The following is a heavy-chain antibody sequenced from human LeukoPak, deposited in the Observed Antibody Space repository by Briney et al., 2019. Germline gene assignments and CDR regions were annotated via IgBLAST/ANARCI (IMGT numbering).Heavy chain of an antibody. CDR2: IYYSGST. Sequence: SETLSLTCTVSGGSISSGGYYWSWVRQHPGKGLEWIGYIYYSGSTYYNPSLKSRVTISVDTSKNQFSLKLSSVTAADTAVYYCAGRPAEPYDSSGYYTYWGQGTLVTVSS. J-gene: IGHJ4*02. CDR1: GGSISSGGYY. D-gene: IGHD3-22*01. CDR3: AGRPAEPYDSSGYYTY. V-gene: IGHV4-31*03.